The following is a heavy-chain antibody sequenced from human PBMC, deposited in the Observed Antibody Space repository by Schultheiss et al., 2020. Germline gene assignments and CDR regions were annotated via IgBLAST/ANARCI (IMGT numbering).Heavy chain of an antibody. Sequence: GGSLRLSFAASGFTFSSYSMNWVRQAPGKGLEWVSSISSSSSYIYYADSVKGRFTISRDNAKNSLYLQMNSLRAEDTAVYYCASAVVVPAAIGYAFDIWGQGTMVTVSS. D-gene: IGHD2-2*01. CDR1: GFTFSSYS. CDR3: ASAVVVPAAIGYAFDI. J-gene: IGHJ3*02. V-gene: IGHV3-21*01. CDR2: ISSSSSYI.